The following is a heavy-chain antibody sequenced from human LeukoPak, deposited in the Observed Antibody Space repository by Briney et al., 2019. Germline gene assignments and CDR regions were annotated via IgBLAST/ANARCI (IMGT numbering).Heavy chain of an antibody. CDR3: ARQTLYGSGESWFDP. Sequence: SETLSLTCTVSGGSISSSSYYWGWIRQPPGKGLEWIGSIYYSGSTYYNPSLKSRVTISVDTSKNQLSLKLSSVTAADTAVYYCARQTLYGSGESWFDPWGQGTLVTVSS. D-gene: IGHD3-10*01. CDR1: GGSISSSSYY. CDR2: IYYSGST. J-gene: IGHJ5*02. V-gene: IGHV4-39*01.